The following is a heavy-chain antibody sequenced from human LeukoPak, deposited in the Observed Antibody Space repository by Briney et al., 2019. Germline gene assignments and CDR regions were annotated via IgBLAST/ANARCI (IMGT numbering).Heavy chain of an antibody. D-gene: IGHD3-3*01. CDR3: ARAGGVTIFGKNWFDP. CDR1: GGTFSSYA. V-gene: IGHV1-69*05. CDR2: IIPIFGTA. J-gene: IGHJ5*02. Sequence: ASVKVSCKASGGTFSSYAISWVRQAPGQGLEWMGGIIPIFGTANYAQKFQGRVTITTDESTSTAYMELSSLRSEDTAVYYCARAGGVTIFGKNWFDPWGQGTLVTVSS.